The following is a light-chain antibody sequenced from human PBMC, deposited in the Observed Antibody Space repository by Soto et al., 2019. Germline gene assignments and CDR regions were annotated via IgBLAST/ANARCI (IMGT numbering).Light chain of an antibody. Sequence: EIVLTQSGGTLSLSPEERATLSCRASQTVRGNYLAWFQQRPGQAPRLLIYAASTRAAGVPDRFSGSGSGTDFSLTINRLEPEDFAVYYCHHYGPAPWTFGQGTKVEIK. CDR3: HHYGPAPWT. V-gene: IGKV3-20*01. CDR2: AAS. J-gene: IGKJ1*01. CDR1: QTVRGNY.